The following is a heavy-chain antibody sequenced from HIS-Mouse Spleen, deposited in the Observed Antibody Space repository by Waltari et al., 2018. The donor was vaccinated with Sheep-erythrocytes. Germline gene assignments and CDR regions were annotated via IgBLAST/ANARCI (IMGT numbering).Heavy chain of an antibody. CDR1: GFTFSSHS. J-gene: IGHJ4*02. D-gene: IGHD4-17*01. Sequence: EVQLVESGGGLVKPGGSLRLSCAASGFTFSSHSMTWVRQAPGKGLEWVSSIICSSSYIYYADSGKGRFTISRDNAKNSRYLQMNSLRAEDTAVYYCARVAAVTTYYFDYWGQGTLVTVSS. CDR2: IICSSSYI. CDR3: ARVAAVTTYYFDY. V-gene: IGHV3-21*01.